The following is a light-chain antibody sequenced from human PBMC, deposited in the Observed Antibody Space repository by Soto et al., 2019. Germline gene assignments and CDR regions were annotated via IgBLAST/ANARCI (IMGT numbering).Light chain of an antibody. V-gene: IGLV2-14*01. CDR2: EVT. CDR1: SSDVGGYNY. J-gene: IGLJ1*01. Sequence: QSALTQPASVSGSPGQSITISCTGTSSDVGGYNYVSWYQQHPGKAAKLLIYEVTNRPSGVSNRFSGSKSGNTASLTISGLQAEDEADYYCSSYANIGRSLEGVFGTGTKLTVL. CDR3: SSYANIGRSLEGV.